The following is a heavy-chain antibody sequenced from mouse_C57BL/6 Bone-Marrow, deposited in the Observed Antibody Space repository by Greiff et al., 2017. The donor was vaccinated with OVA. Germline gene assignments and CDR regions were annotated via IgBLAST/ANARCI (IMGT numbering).Heavy chain of an antibody. D-gene: IGHD1-1*01. J-gene: IGHJ4*01. CDR3: ARDYYGSSYFYYAMDY. Sequence: EVQLQESGGGLVKPGGSLKLSCAASGFTFSSYAMSWVRQTPEKRLEWVATISDGGSYTYYPDNVKGRFTLSRDNAKNNLYLQMSHLKSEDTAMYYCARDYYGSSYFYYAMDYWGQGTSVTVSS. V-gene: IGHV5-4*01. CDR2: ISDGGSYT. CDR1: GFTFSSYA.